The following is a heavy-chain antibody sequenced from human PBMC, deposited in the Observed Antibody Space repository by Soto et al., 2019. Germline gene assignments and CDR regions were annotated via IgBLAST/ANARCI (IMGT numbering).Heavy chain of an antibody. CDR1: GFTFSSYA. CDR3: ARHRRRGTALVLAVGMDV. CDR2: ISYDGSNK. Sequence: QVQLVESGGGVVQPGRSLRLSCAASGFTFSSYAMHWVRQAPGKGLEWVAVISYDGSNKYYADSEKGRFTISRDNSKNTLYRQMNSLRAEDTAVYYCARHRRRGTALVLAVGMDVWGQGTTVTVSS. D-gene: IGHD5-18*01. V-gene: IGHV3-30-3*01. J-gene: IGHJ6*02.